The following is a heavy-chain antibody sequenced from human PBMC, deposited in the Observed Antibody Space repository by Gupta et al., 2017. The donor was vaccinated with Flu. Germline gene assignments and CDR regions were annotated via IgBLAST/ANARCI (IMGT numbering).Heavy chain of an antibody. Sequence: EVHLLESGGDLLQPGGSLRVSCAASGFTLPSYTMSWVRQAPGKGLEWVSSVTVSGDNTYYADSVKGRFTISRDNSKNTLFLQMNDVKTEDTALYYCAKGIFGVVIDAFDIWGQGTMVTVSS. CDR2: VTVSGDNT. J-gene: IGHJ3*02. D-gene: IGHD3-3*01. CDR3: AKGIFGVVIDAFDI. V-gene: IGHV3-23*01. CDR1: GFTLPSYT.